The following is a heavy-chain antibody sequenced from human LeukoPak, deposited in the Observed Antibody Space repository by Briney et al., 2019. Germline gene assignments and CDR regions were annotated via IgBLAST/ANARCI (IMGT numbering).Heavy chain of an antibody. Sequence: GGSLRLSCAASGFTFSSYAMSWVRQAPGKGLEWVSAISGSGGSTYYADSVKGRFTISRDNSKNTLYLQMNSLRAEDTAVYYCASAGWWITMVPYWGQGTLVTVSS. CDR1: GFTFSSYA. V-gene: IGHV3-23*01. CDR2: ISGSGGST. J-gene: IGHJ4*02. D-gene: IGHD3-10*01. CDR3: ASAGWWITMVPY.